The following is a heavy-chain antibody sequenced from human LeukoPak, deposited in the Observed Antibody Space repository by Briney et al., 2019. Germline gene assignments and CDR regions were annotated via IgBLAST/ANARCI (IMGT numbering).Heavy chain of an antibody. J-gene: IGHJ4*02. CDR2: INHSGYT. Sequence: SETLSLTCAVYGESSFSCCYWSWIRQTPGGALEWIGEINHSGYTNYNPSLKSRVTLSIDTSKNQFSLRLNSVTAADTAVYYCSRQVVGNDYWGQGTLVTVSS. CDR1: GESSFSCCY. V-gene: IGHV4-34*01. D-gene: IGHD3-22*01. CDR3: SRQVVGNDY.